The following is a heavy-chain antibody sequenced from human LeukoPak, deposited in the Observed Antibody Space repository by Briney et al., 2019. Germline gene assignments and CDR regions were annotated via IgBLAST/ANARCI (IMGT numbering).Heavy chain of an antibody. J-gene: IGHJ3*02. V-gene: IGHV7-4-1*02. D-gene: IGHD1-7*01. Sequence: ASVKVSCKASGYTFTSYAMNWVRQAPGQGLEWMGWINSNTGNPTYAQGFTGRFVFSLDTSVSTAYLQISSLKAGDTAVYYCARVARSDWDLGGGFDIWGQGTMVTVSS. CDR1: GYTFTSYA. CDR3: ARVARSDWDLGGGFDI. CDR2: INSNTGNP.